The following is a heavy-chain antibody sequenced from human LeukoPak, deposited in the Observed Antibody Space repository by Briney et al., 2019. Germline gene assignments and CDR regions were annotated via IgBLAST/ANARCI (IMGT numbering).Heavy chain of an antibody. Sequence: SETLSLTCTVSGGSISSYYWSWIRQPPGKGLQLIGYIYYSGSTNYNPSLKSRVTISVDRSKNQFSLKLSSVTAADTAVYYCARGWRPYFDYWGQGTLVTVSS. CDR1: GGSISSYY. J-gene: IGHJ4*02. CDR2: IYYSGST. V-gene: IGHV4-59*01. CDR3: ARGWRPYFDY.